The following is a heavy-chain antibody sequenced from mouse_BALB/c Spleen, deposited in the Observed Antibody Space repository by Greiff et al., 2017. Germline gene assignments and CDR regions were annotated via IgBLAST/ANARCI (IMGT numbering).Heavy chain of an antibody. CDR3: ARDMTTATGDAMDY. J-gene: IGHJ4*01. V-gene: IGHV5-4*02. CDR1: GFTFSDYY. D-gene: IGHD1-2*01. CDR2: ISDGGSYT. Sequence: EVKLMESGGGLVKPGGSLKLSCAASGFTFSDYYMYWVRQTPEKRLEWVATISDGGSYTYYPDSVKGRFTISRDNAKNNLYLQMSSLKSEDTAMYYCARDMTTATGDAMDYWGQGTSVTVSS.